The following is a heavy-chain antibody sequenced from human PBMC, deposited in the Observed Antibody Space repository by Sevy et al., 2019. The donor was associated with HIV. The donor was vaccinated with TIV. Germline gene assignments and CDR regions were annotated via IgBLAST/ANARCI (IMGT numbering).Heavy chain of an antibody. J-gene: IGHJ4*02. CDR3: AKDDLGSIDY. D-gene: IGHD3-10*01. Sequence: GGYLRLSCAASGFIFSTSPMHWVRQAPGKGLECVAILSYEDSDENDADSVKGRFTISRDNSKNTLYLQMNSLRTEDTALYYCAKDDLGSIDYWGQGTLVTVSS. CDR1: GFIFSTSP. V-gene: IGHV3-30-3*02. CDR2: LSYEDSDE.